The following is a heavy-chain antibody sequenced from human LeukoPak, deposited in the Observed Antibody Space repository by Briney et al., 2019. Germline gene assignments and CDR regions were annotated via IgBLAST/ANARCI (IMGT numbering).Heavy chain of an antibody. Sequence: GGSLRLSCAASGFTFSSYGMHWVRQAPGKGLEWVAVIWYDGSNKYYADSVKGRFTISRDNSKNTLYLQMNSLRAEDTAVYSCAKEGPYCGGDCYYFDYWGQGTLVTVS. CDR2: IWYDGSNK. V-gene: IGHV3-33*06. CDR1: GFTFSSYG. D-gene: IGHD2-21*02. CDR3: AKEGPYCGGDCYYFDY. J-gene: IGHJ4*02.